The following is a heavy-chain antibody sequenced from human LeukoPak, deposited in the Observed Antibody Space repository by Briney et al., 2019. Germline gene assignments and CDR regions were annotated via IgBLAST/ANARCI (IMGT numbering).Heavy chain of an antibody. CDR3: ARGWSADYFDY. Sequence: GGSLRLSCAASGFTFSNHGMNWVRQAPGKGLEWVSYISSSGSTIYYADSVKGRFTISRDNAKNSLYLQMNSLRAEDTAVYYCARGWSADYFDYWGQGILVTVSS. D-gene: IGHD2-15*01. J-gene: IGHJ4*02. CDR2: ISSSGSTI. V-gene: IGHV3-48*04. CDR1: GFTFSNHG.